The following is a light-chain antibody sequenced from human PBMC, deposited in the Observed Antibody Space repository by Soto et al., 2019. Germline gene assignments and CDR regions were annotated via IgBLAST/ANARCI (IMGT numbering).Light chain of an antibody. J-gene: IGLJ1*01. CDR3: QSYDSSLSAYV. Sequence: QAVVTQAPSVSGAPGQRVTFSCTGGSSNIGAGYDVHWYQQFPGTAPKLLIYANTNRPSGVPDRFSGSKSGTSASLAITGLQAEDEADYYCQSYDSSLSAYVFGTGTKLTVL. CDR1: SSNIGAGYD. CDR2: ANT. V-gene: IGLV1-40*01.